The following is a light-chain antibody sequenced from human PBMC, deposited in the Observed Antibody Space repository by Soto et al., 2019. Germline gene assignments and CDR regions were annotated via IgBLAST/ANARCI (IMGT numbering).Light chain of an antibody. CDR3: QQRRSWPPT. V-gene: IGKV3-11*01. Sequence: TEAPATVSVSPGERDSLPCMASQSVSGKLAWFQQKPGQAPRLLIYEASNRATGIPDTFSASGSGTDFTLTITNLEPEDFAVYDCQQRRSWPPTFGGGTKVDIK. CDR1: QSVSGK. J-gene: IGKJ4*01. CDR2: EAS.